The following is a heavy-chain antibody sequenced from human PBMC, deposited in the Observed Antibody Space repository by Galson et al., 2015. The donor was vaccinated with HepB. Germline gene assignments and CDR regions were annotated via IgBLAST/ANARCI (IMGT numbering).Heavy chain of an antibody. Sequence: SLRLSCAASGFTFSSYAMHWVRQAPGKGLEWVSAISGSGGSTYYADSVKGRFTISRDNSKNTLYLQMNSLRAEDTAVYYCAKVPTYGPSGYMDVWGKGTTVTVSS. D-gene: IGHD3-10*01. CDR3: AKVPTYGPSGYMDV. J-gene: IGHJ6*03. CDR1: GFTFSSYA. V-gene: IGHV3-23*01. CDR2: ISGSGGST.